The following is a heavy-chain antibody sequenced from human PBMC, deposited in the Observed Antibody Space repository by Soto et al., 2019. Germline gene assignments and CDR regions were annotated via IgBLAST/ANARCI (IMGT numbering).Heavy chain of an antibody. CDR2: IFSNDEK. Sequence: GSGPTLVNPTETLTLTCTVSGISPSDTRVGVSWFRQTPGRAPEWLAHIFSNDEKSYNTSLRSRLAISRDPSKSQVVLSMTDMDPMDSATYYCAGTRGGLSYYYGMDVWGPGTTVTVSS. J-gene: IGHJ6*02. CDR3: AGTRGGLSYYYGMDV. CDR1: GISPSDTRVG. D-gene: IGHD3-16*01. V-gene: IGHV2-26*01.